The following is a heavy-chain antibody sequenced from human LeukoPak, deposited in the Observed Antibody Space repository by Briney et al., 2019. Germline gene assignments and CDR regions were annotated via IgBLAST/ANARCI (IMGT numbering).Heavy chain of an antibody. CDR1: GDSISSYY. V-gene: IGHV4-4*07. CDR3: VRETTDAASMVRVDRFDY. D-gene: IGHD3-10*01. Sequence: SETLSLTCTVSGDSISSYYWSWIRQPAGKGLEWIGRIYTSGSTNYNPSLKSRVTISVDTSKNQFSLKLSSVTAADTAVYYCVRETTDAASMVRVDRFDYWGQGTLVTVSS. CDR2: IYTSGST. J-gene: IGHJ4*02.